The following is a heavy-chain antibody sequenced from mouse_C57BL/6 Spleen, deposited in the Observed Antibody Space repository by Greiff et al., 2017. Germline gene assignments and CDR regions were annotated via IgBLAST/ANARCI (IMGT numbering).Heavy chain of an antibody. J-gene: IGHJ3*01. CDR1: GYTFTDYD. Sequence: VQLQQSGAELVRPGASVTLSCKASGYTFTDYDMHWVKQTPVHGLAWIGAIDPETGGTAYNQKFKGKAILPAAKSSSTAYMALRSLTSEDSAVYYCTSGGGYYGSSSWFAYWGQGTLVTVSA. CDR2: IDPETGGT. V-gene: IGHV1-15*01. CDR3: TSGGGYYGSSSWFAY. D-gene: IGHD1-1*01.